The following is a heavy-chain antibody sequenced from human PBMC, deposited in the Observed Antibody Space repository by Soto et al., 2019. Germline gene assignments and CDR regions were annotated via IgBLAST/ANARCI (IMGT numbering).Heavy chain of an antibody. D-gene: IGHD6-13*01. CDR3: ARSTGYSRSWSYYFDY. J-gene: IGHJ4*02. CDR2: IYYSGST. Sequence: PSETLSLTCTVSGGSISSYYWSWIRQPPGKGLEWIGYIYYSGSTNYNPSLKSRVTISVDTSKNQFSLKLSSVTAADTAVYYCARSTGYSRSWSYYFDYWGQGTLVTVSS. V-gene: IGHV4-59*08. CDR1: GGSISSYY.